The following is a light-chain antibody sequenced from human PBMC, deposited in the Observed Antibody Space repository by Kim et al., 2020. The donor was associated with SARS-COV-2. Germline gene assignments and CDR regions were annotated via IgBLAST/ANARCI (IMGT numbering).Light chain of an antibody. CDR1: RSNIGTNP. V-gene: IGLV1-51*01. CDR2: DND. CDR3: ATWDSSLSVGV. Sequence: QSVLTQPPSVSAAPGQKVTISCSGGRSNIGTNPVSWYQQFPGTAPKLITYDNDKRPSGIPDRFSSSKSGTSATLDITGLRTGDEADYYCATWDSSLSVGVFGGGTKVTVL. J-gene: IGLJ3*02.